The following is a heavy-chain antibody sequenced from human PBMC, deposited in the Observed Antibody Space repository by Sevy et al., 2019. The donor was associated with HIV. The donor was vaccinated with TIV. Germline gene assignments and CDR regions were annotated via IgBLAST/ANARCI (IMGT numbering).Heavy chain of an antibody. J-gene: IGHJ4*02. V-gene: IGHV3-30*02. CDR1: GFTFSNFG. CDR2: IRHDGSDK. D-gene: IGHD6-13*01. CDR3: AKDLAGPGRRYFDY. Sequence: GGSLRLSCTASGFTFSNFGMHWVRQVPGKGLEWVTFIRHDGSDKYYAASVKGRFTISRDDSTNTLYLQMDSLRAEDTAIYYCAKDLAGPGRRYFDYWGQGTLVTVSS.